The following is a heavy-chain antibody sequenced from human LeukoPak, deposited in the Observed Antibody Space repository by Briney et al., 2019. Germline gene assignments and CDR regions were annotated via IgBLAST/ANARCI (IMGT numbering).Heavy chain of an antibody. CDR1: GFTFSNYA. J-gene: IGHJ4*02. CDR2: ISYDGSSK. Sequence: SGGSLRLSCAASGFTFSNYAMHWVRQAPSKGLEWVTVISYDGSSKYYADSVKGRFTISRDNSKNTLYLQMSSLSAEDTAVYYCARTTTPHYYGSGSYALDYWGQGTLVTVPS. V-gene: IGHV3-30-3*01. CDR3: ARTTTPHYYGSGSYALDY. D-gene: IGHD3-10*01.